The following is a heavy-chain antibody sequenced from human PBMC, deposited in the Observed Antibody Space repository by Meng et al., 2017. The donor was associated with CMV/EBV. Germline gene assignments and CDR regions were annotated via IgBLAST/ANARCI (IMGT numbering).Heavy chain of an antibody. Sequence: SGVTVSSNYMSWVRQAPGKGLEWVSVIYSGGSTYYADSVKGRFTISRDNSKNTLYLQMNSLRAEDTAVYYCASTPLLWFGEFDEFDYWGQGTLVTVSS. CDR3: ASTPLLWFGEFDEFDY. CDR2: IYSGGST. J-gene: IGHJ4*02. V-gene: IGHV3-66*02. CDR1: GVTVSSNY. D-gene: IGHD3-10*01.